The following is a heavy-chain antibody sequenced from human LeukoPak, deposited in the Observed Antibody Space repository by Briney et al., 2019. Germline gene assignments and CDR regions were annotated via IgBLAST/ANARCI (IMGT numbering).Heavy chain of an antibody. J-gene: IGHJ6*02. CDR2: IIPISGTA. CDR3: ARFTMVISYGMDV. Sequence: ASVKVSCKASGGTFSSYAISWVRQAPGQGLEWMGGIIPISGTANYAQKFQGRVTITADESTSTAYMELSSLRSEDTAVYYCARFTMVISYGMDVWGQGTTVTVSS. CDR1: GGTFSSYA. D-gene: IGHD3-22*01. V-gene: IGHV1-69*13.